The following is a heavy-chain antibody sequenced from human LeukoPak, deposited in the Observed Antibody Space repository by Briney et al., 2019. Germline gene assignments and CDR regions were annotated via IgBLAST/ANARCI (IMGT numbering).Heavy chain of an antibody. Sequence: PWRSLRLSCAASGFTFSSYAMHWVRQAPGKGLEWVAVISHDGSNKYYADSVKGRFTISRDNSKNTLYLQTNSLRAEDTAVYYCARDDYGGYYYGMDVWGQGTTVTVSS. CDR3: ARDDYGGYYYGMDV. CDR1: GFTFSSYA. J-gene: IGHJ6*02. CDR2: ISHDGSNK. D-gene: IGHD4-17*01. V-gene: IGHV3-30*04.